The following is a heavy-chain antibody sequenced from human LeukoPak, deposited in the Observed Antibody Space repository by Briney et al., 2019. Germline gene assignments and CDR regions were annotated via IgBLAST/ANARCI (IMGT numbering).Heavy chain of an antibody. CDR2: IYYSGST. V-gene: IGHV4-39*07. CDR1: GGSISSSSYY. Sequence: PSETLSLTCTVSGGSISSSSYYWGWIRQPPGKGLEWIGSIYYSGSTYYNPSLKSRVTISVDTSKNQFSLKLSSVTAADTAVYYCARNSYDSSGKTDYWGQETLVTVSS. D-gene: IGHD3-22*01. J-gene: IGHJ4*02. CDR3: ARNSYDSSGKTDY.